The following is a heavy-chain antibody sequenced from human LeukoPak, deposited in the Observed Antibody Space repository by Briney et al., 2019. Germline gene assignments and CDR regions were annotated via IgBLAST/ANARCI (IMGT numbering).Heavy chain of an antibody. J-gene: IGHJ3*02. Sequence: EALRLSCAASGFTFSSYSMNWVRQAPGKGLEWVSSISSSSSYIYYADSVKGRFTISRDNAKNSLYLQMNSLRAEDTAVYYCARVGCSGGSCPHGIWGQGTMVTVSS. D-gene: IGHD2-15*01. CDR1: GFTFSSYS. CDR2: ISSSSSYI. CDR3: ARVGCSGGSCPHGI. V-gene: IGHV3-21*01.